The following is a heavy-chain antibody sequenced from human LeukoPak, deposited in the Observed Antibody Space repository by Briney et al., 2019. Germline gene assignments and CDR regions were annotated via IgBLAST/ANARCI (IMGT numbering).Heavy chain of an antibody. CDR1: GFTFSSYV. CDR3: AKPKTGDFDY. Sequence: GGSLRLSCAASGFTFSSYVMNWVRQAPGKGLEWVSAISGSGDYTYYADSVKGRLTISRENSKNTLYLQMNSLRAEDTAVYYCAKPKTGDFDYWGQGTLVTVSS. CDR2: ISGSGDYT. V-gene: IGHV3-23*01. J-gene: IGHJ4*02. D-gene: IGHD1-14*01.